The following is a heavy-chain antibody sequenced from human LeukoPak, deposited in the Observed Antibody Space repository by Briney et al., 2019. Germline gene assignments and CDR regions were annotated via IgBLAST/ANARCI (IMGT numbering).Heavy chain of an antibody. CDR3: ARASMYSSNEFDY. V-gene: IGHV4-61*01. J-gene: IGHJ4*02. Sequence: SETLSLTCAVSGGSITSGNYYWSWIRQPPGKGLEWIGYIYYSGSTNYNPSLKSRVTMSVDTSKNQFSLKLTSVTAADTAVYYCARASMYSSNEFDYWGQGTLVTVSS. CDR1: GGSITSGNYY. D-gene: IGHD6-13*01. CDR2: IYYSGST.